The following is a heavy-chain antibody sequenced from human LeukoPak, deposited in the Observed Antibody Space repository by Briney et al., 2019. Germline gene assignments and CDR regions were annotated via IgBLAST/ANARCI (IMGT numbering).Heavy chain of an antibody. Sequence: GGSLRLSCAASGFTFSSYGMHWVRQAPGKGLEWVAVISYDGSNKYYADSVKGRFTISRDNSKNTLYLQMNSLRAEDTAVYYCAKDRDYYDSSGYPYYWGQGTLVTVSS. CDR3: AKDRDYYDSSGYPYY. D-gene: IGHD3-22*01. J-gene: IGHJ4*02. CDR1: GFTFSSYG. V-gene: IGHV3-30*18. CDR2: ISYDGSNK.